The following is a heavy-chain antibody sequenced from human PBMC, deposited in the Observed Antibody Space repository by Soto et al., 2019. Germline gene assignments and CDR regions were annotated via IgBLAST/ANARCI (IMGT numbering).Heavy chain of an antibody. CDR2: IKQDGSEK. CDR1: GFTFSSYW. CDR3: ARQRTDYDFWSGYSFSDY. Sequence: GGSLRLSCAASGFTFSSYWMSWVRQAPGKGLEWVANIKQDGSEKYYEDSVKGRFTISRDNAKNSLYLQMNSLRAEDTAVYYCARQRTDYDFWSGYSFSDYWGQGTLVTVSS. V-gene: IGHV3-7*01. J-gene: IGHJ4*02. D-gene: IGHD3-3*01.